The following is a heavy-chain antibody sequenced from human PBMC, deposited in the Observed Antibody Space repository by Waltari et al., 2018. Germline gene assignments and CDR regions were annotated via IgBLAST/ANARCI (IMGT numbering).Heavy chain of an antibody. CDR1: GFTFSSYW. J-gene: IGHJ2*01. CDR3: ARGVDYWYFDL. V-gene: IGHV3-74*02. Sequence: EVHLVDSGGVLVQPGGSLRLSCAASGFTFSSYWMHWVRQAPGKGLVWVSRIKSDVSSTSYADSVKGRFTISRDNAKNTLFLQMNSLRAEDTAVYYCARGVDYWYFDLWGRGTLVTVSS. D-gene: IGHD2-8*01. CDR2: IKSDVSST.